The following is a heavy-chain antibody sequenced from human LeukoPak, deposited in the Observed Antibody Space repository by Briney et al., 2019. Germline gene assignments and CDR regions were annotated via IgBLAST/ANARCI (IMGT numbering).Heavy chain of an antibody. CDR1: GHTFSIYN. V-gene: IGHV1-46*01. J-gene: IGHJ4*02. D-gene: IGHD6-13*01. Sequence: ASVKVSCKASGHTFSIYNMHWVRQAPGQGLEWVGIINPSGGTSYAQKIQGRVTMTRDTSTTTVYMELSSLRSEDTAVYYCAREGVAAAGLDYWGQGTLVTVSS. CDR2: INPSGGT. CDR3: AREGVAAAGLDY.